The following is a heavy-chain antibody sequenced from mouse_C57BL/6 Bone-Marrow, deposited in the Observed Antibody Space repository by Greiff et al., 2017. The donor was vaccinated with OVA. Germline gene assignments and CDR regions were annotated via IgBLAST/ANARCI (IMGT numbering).Heavy chain of an antibody. CDR2: IHPNSGST. D-gene: IGHD1-2*01. V-gene: IGHV1-64*01. J-gene: IGHJ2*01. CDR1: GYTFTSYW. CDR3: ARKGTAYYVDY. Sequence: VKLQQPGAELVKPGASVKLSCKASGYTFTSYWMHWVKQRPGQGLEWIGMIHPNSGSTNYNEKFKSKATLTVDKSSSTAYMQLSSLTSEDSAVYYCARKGTAYYVDYWGQGTTLTVSS.